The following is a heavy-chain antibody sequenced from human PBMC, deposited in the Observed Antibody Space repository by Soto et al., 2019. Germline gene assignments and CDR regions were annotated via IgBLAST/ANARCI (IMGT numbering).Heavy chain of an antibody. CDR1: GFTFSSFG. CDR3: TKDPSFDY. J-gene: IGHJ4*02. V-gene: IGHV3-30*18. Sequence: QVQLVESGGGVVQPGRSLRLSCAASGFTFSSFGLHWVRQAPGKGLEWVAALSYNGRNSYYADSVKGRFTISRDNSKNTLYLQMNSLRAEDTGVYYCTKDPSFDYWGQGALVTVSS. CDR2: LSYNGRNS.